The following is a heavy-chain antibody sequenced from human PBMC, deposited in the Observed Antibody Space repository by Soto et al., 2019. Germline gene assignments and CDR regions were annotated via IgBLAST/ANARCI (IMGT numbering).Heavy chain of an antibody. CDR1: GFPFSSYA. CDR2: ISGSGGST. D-gene: IGHD1-20*01. J-gene: IGHJ6*02. V-gene: IGHV3-23*01. Sequence: GGSLRLSCAASGFPFSSYAMSWVRQAPGKGLEWVSAISGSGGSTYYADSVKGRFTISRDNSKNTLYLQMNSLRAEDTAVYYCAKDTRITGTFYYYYYGMDVWGQGTTVTVSS. CDR3: AKDTRITGTFYYYYYGMDV.